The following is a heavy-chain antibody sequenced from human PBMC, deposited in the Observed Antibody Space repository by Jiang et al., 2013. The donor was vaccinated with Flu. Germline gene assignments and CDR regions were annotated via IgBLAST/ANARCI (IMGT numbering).Heavy chain of an antibody. CDR2: ISYDGSNK. Sequence: AMHWVRQAPGKGLEWVAVISYDGSNKYYADSVKGRFTISRDNSKNTLYLQMNSLRAEDTAVYYCARDRGSYDFWSGYFPPEYFQHWGQGTLVTVSS. CDR3: ARDRGSYDFWSGYFPPEYFQH. CDR1: A. D-gene: IGHD3-3*01. V-gene: IGHV3-30-3*01. J-gene: IGHJ1*01.